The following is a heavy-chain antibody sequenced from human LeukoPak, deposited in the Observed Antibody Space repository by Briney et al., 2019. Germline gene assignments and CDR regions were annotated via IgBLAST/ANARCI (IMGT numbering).Heavy chain of an antibody. CDR1: GFTFSDYY. D-gene: IGHD4-11*01. V-gene: IGHV3-11*01. CDR3: ATKARVTTE. J-gene: IGHJ4*01. CDR2: ISGDGGDI. Sequence: NTGGSLRLSCATSGFTFSDYYMSWIRQAPGKGLEWLLYISGDGGDINYADSVGGRFTVSRDNAKNALYLQMNSLRIEDTAIYYSATKARVTTEWGQGTLVTVSS.